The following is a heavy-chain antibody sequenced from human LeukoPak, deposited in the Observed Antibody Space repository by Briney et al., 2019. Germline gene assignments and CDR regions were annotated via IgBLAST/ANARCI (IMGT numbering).Heavy chain of an antibody. D-gene: IGHD5-18*01. J-gene: IGHJ4*02. V-gene: IGHV4-34*01. CDR2: INHSGST. CDR1: GGSFSGYY. Sequence: SETLSLTCAVYGGSFSGYYWSWIRQPPGKGLEWIGEINHSGSTNYNPSLKSRVTISVDTSKNQFSLKLSSVTAANTAVYYCASYTAGGGGLDYWGQGTLVTVSS. CDR3: ASYTAGGGGLDY.